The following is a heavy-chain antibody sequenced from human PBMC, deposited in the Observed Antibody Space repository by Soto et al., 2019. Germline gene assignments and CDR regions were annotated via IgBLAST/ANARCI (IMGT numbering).Heavy chain of an antibody. CDR1: GYSFNSYW. CDR3: ARQFPDHTGGGNYYYGLDV. CDR2: IYPADSDT. J-gene: IGHJ6*02. D-gene: IGHD2-8*02. V-gene: IGHV5-51*01. Sequence: LGESLKISCEASGYSFNSYWIAWVRQMPGKGLEWMGIIYPADSDTRYSPSFQGQVTISADKYINTAYLQWSSLKASDTAIYYCARQFPDHTGGGNYYYGLDVWGLGTRVTVSS.